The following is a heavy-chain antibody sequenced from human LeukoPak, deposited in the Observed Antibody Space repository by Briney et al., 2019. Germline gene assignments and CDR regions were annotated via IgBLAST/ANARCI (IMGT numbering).Heavy chain of an antibody. D-gene: IGHD5-12*01. CDR3: ARDRWSGYDYTFDT. Sequence: HSLSLTRAISRDSVSSNSVAWKCIRESPSRSLECLVRTYYRSTWYNDYAVSVQRRITVNPDTSKNQFSLKLNSVTPEDTAVYYCARDRWSGYDYTFDTWGQGTLVTVSS. V-gene: IGHV6-1*01. CDR1: RDSVSSNSVA. J-gene: IGHJ5*02. CDR2: TYYRSTWYN.